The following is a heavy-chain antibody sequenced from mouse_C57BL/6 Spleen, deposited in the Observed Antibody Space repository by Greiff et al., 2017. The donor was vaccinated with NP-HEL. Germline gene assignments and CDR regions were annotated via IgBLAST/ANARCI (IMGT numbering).Heavy chain of an antibody. V-gene: IGHV1-82*01. CDR3: ASLYGSAAY. J-gene: IGHJ3*01. CDR2: IYPGDGDT. CDR1: GYAFSSSW. D-gene: IGHD1-1*01. Sequence: VQLQESGPELVKPGASVKISCKASGYAFSSSWMNWVKQRPGKGLEWIGRIYPGDGDTNYNGKFKGKATLTADKSSSTAYMQLSSLTSEDSAVYFCASLYGSAAYWGQGTLVTVSA.